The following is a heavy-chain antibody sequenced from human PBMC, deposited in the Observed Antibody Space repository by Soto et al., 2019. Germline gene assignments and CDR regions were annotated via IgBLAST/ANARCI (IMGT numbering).Heavy chain of an antibody. CDR1: GFTFSNAW. J-gene: IGHJ4*02. D-gene: IGHD2-21*02. CDR3: TTALLAYCGGDCYSY. CDR2: IKSKTDGGTT. V-gene: IGHV3-15*01. Sequence: GGSLRLSCAAPGFTFSNAWMSWVRQAPGKGLEWVGRIKSKTDGGTTDYAAPVKGRFTISRDDSKNTLYLQMNSLKTEDTAVYYCTTALLAYCGGDCYSYWGQGTLVTVSS.